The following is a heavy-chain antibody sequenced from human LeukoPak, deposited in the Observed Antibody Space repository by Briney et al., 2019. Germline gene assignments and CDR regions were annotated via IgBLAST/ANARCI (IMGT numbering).Heavy chain of an antibody. J-gene: IGHJ4*02. CDR3: AKATVRAAGTAGSFDH. CDR1: GFTFSSYA. CDR2: ISGSGGST. D-gene: IGHD6-13*01. V-gene: IGHV3-23*01. Sequence: GGSLRLSCAASGFTFSSYAMSWVRQAPGKGLEWVSAISGSGGSTYYADSVKGRFTISRDNSKNTLYLQMNSLRAEDTAVYYCAKATVRAAGTAGSFDHWGQGTLVTVSS.